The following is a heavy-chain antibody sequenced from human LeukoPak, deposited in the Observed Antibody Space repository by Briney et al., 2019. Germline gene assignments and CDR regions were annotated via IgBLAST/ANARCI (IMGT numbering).Heavy chain of an antibody. CDR2: IIPILGIA. D-gene: IGHD5-12*01. J-gene: IGHJ4*02. Sequence: VASVKVSCKASGGTFSSYAISWVRQAPGQGLEWMGRIIPILGIANYAQKFQGRVTITADESTSTAYMELSSLRSEDTAVYYCARDDIVATIGLDYWGQGTLVTDSS. CDR3: ARDDIVATIGLDY. CDR1: GGTFSSYA. V-gene: IGHV1-69*04.